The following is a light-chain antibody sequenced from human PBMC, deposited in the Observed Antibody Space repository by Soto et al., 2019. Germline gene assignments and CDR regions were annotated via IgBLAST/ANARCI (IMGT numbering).Light chain of an antibody. CDR1: QSVSSN. Sequence: EIVMTQSPATLSVSPGERATLSCRASQSVSSNLAWYQQKPGQAPRLLIYGASTRATGIPARFSGSGSGTEFTLTISGLQSEDFAVYYCQQYNNWPPTFGQGTTVEIK. CDR2: GAS. V-gene: IGKV3-15*01. J-gene: IGKJ1*01. CDR3: QQYNNWPPT.